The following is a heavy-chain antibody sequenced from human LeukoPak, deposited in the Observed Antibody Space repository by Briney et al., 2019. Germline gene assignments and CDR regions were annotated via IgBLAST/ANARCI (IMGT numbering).Heavy chain of an antibody. Sequence: SETLSLTCTVSGYSISSGYYWSWIRQPPGKGLEWIGEINHSGSTNYNPSLKSRVTISVDTSKNQFSLKLSSVTAADTAVYYCARTSSSGSYSPGRYYYYMDVWGKGTTVTISS. CDR1: GYSISSGYY. CDR3: ARTSSSGSYSPGRYYYYMDV. J-gene: IGHJ6*03. V-gene: IGHV4-38-2*02. CDR2: INHSGST. D-gene: IGHD3-10*01.